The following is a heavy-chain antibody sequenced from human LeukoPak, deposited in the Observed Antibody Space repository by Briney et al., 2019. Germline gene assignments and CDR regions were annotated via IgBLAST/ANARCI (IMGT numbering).Heavy chain of an antibody. J-gene: IGHJ4*02. CDR1: GGTFSSYA. V-gene: IGHV1-69*05. CDR2: IIPIFGTA. Sequence: SVKVSCKASGGTFSSYAISWVRQAPGQGLEWMGRIIPIFGTANYAQKFQGRVTITTDGSTSTAYMELSSLRSEDTAVYYCARGAHFSGSSDYWGQGTLVTVSS. CDR3: ARGAHFSGSSDY. D-gene: IGHD1-26*01.